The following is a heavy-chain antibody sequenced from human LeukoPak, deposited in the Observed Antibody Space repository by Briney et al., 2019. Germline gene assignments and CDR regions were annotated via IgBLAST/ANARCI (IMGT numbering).Heavy chain of an antibody. CDR3: AKDYSITMLATDAFDI. J-gene: IGHJ3*02. Sequence: GGSLRLSCAASGFTFSNYAMSWVRQAPGKGLEWVSAISSSGGGTYYADSVKGRLTISRDNSKNTLYLQMNSLRAADTAIYYCAKDYSITMLATDAFDIWGQGTMVTVSS. CDR2: ISSSGGGT. CDR1: GFTFSNYA. D-gene: IGHD3-10*02. V-gene: IGHV3-23*01.